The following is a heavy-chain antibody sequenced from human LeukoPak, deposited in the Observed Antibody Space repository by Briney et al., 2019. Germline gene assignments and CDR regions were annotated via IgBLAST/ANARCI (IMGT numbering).Heavy chain of an antibody. CDR1: GGTFSSYA. J-gene: IGHJ4*02. CDR3: ARVTTVSYYYGSGSQGDFDY. D-gene: IGHD3-10*01. V-gene: IGHV1-69*13. CDR2: IIPIFGTA. Sequence: SVTLSCKASGGTFSSYAISWVRRAPGQGLEWMGGIIPIFGTANYAQKFQGRVTITADESTSTAYMELSSLRSEDTAVYYCARVTTVSYYYGSGSQGDFDYWGGSTVVTVSS.